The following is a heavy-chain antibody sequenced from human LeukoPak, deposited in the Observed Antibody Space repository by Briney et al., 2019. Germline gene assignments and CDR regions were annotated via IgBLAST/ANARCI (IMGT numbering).Heavy chain of an antibody. J-gene: IGHJ4*02. D-gene: IGHD1-20*01. Sequence: KPGGSLRLSCAASGFTFSDYYMSWIRQAPGEGLEWVSYISSTVITTYYADSVRGGFTISRDNAKNALYLQMNSLRAEDTAVYYCVRAVYNWNAVDYWGPGTLVTVSS. V-gene: IGHV3-11*01. CDR1: GFTFSDYY. CDR2: ISSTVITT. CDR3: VRAVYNWNAVDY.